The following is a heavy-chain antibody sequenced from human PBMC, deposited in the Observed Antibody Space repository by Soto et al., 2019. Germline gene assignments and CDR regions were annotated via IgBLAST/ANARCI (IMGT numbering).Heavy chain of an antibody. Sequence: AGGSLRLSCAASGFTFTSYAMTWVRQAPGKGLEWVSAISDTGGSIYYADSVKGRFTISRDNSKNTLYLQMNSLRAEDTAVYYCAKAHYYDSSGYYYLYFDYWGQGTLVTVSS. CDR2: ISDTGGSI. D-gene: IGHD3-22*01. J-gene: IGHJ4*02. V-gene: IGHV3-23*01. CDR1: GFTFTSYA. CDR3: AKAHYYDSSGYYYLYFDY.